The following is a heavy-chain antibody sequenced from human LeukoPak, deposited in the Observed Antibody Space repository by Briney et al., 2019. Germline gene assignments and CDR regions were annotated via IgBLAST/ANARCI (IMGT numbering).Heavy chain of an antibody. V-gene: IGHV1-46*03. CDR1: GYTFTSYY. Sequence: ASVKVSCKASGYTFTSYYMHWVRQAPGQGLEWMGIINPSGGSTSYAQKFQGRVTMTRDTSTSTVYMELSSLRSEDTAVYYCAKMGCRSGEGVVADIWGQGTMVTVSS. D-gene: IGHD4-17*01. CDR3: AKMGCRSGEGVVADI. CDR2: INPSGGST. J-gene: IGHJ3*02.